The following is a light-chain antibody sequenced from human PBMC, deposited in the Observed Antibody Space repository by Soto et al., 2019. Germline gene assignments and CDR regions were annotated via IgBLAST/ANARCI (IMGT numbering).Light chain of an antibody. CDR2: DVN. J-gene: IGLJ2*01. V-gene: IGLV2-14*03. CDR3: SSYSGSSTSVL. CDR1: STDVAIYNY. Sequence: QSALAQPASVSGSPGQTITISCSGTSTDVAIYNYVSWYQQHPGKAPKLIVYDVNNRPSGVSNRFSGSKSGNTASLTISGLQAEDEADYYCSSYSGSSTSVLFGGGTKLTVL.